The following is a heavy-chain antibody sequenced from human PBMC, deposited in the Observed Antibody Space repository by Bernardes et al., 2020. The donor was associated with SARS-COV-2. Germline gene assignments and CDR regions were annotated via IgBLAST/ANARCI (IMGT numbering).Heavy chain of an antibody. CDR1: GYSFTSYW. V-gene: IGHV5-51*01. Sequence: GESLKISCKGSGYSFTSYWIGWVRQMPGKGLEWMGIIYPGDSDTRYSPSFQGQVTISADKSISTAYLQWSSLKASDTAMYYCARTYCSSTSCSQGFDYWGQGTLVTVSS. J-gene: IGHJ4*02. CDR2: IYPGDSDT. D-gene: IGHD2-2*01. CDR3: ARTYCSSTSCSQGFDY.